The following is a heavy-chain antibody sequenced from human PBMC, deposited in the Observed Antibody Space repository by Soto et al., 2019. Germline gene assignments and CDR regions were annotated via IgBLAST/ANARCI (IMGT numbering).Heavy chain of an antibody. CDR2: IYYSGST. CDR3: VRAGVVIKWFDP. CDR1: GGSISSGNFY. D-gene: IGHD3-3*01. V-gene: IGHV4-30-4*08. Sequence: SETLSLTCTVSGGSISSGNFYWSWIRQPPGKGLEWIGYIYYSGSTYYNPSLTSRVTISGDTSKNQFSLKLSSVTAADTAVYYCVRAGVVIKWFDPWGQGTLVTVSS. J-gene: IGHJ5*02.